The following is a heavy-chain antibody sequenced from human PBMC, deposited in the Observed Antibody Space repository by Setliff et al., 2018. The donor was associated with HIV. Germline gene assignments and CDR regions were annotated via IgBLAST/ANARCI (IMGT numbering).Heavy chain of an antibody. V-gene: IGHV3-7*01. Sequence: PGGSLRLSCAASGLTLSNYWMTWVRQAPGKGLEWVGKTNKDGSGRYYGDSVKGRFTIFRDNAESSLYLQRDSLRGEDKAMYFCASICSSTNCPSVNMNVWGQGTMVTVSS. CDR2: TNKDGSGR. D-gene: IGHD2-2*01. CDR1: GLTLSNYW. CDR3: ASICSSTNCPSVNMNV. J-gene: IGHJ6*02.